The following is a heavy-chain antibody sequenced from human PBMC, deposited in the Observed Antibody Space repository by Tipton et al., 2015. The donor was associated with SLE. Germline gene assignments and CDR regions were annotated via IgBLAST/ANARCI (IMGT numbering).Heavy chain of an antibody. Sequence: TLSLTCTVSGGSISTTNYYWGWIRQPPGKGLEWLGSVYYSGTSYHNPSLKSQATRSVDTSKNQFSLRLTSVTAADTAVYYCAAGGWELLQGAFDIWGQGTMITVSS. D-gene: IGHD1-26*01. V-gene: IGHV4-39*01. J-gene: IGHJ3*02. CDR1: GGSISTTNYY. CDR3: AAGGWELLQGAFDI. CDR2: VYYSGTS.